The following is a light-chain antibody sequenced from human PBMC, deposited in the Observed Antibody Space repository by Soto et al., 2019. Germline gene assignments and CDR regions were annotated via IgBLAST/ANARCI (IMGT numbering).Light chain of an antibody. V-gene: IGKV1-39*01. CDR2: AAS. CDR1: QSISTY. CDR3: QQSYSTPPEYT. J-gene: IGKJ2*01. Sequence: DIQMTQSPSSLSASVGDRVTITCRAGQSISTYLHWYQQKPGKAPKLLIYAASNLQSGVPSRFSGGGSGTHFTLTINSLQPEDSATYFCQQSYSTPPEYTFGRGTKVDI.